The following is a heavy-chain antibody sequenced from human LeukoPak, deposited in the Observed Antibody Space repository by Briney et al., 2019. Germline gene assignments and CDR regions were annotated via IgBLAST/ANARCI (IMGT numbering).Heavy chain of an antibody. Sequence: SETLSLTCTVSGGSISSGGYYWSWIRQPPGKGLEWIGYIYHSGSTYYNPSLKSRVTISVDTSKNQFSLKLYSVTAADTAVYYCARFGSGWYYFDYWGQGTLVTVSS. J-gene: IGHJ4*02. V-gene: IGHV4-30-2*01. CDR1: GGSISSGGYY. CDR3: ARFGSGWYYFDY. D-gene: IGHD6-19*01. CDR2: IYHSGST.